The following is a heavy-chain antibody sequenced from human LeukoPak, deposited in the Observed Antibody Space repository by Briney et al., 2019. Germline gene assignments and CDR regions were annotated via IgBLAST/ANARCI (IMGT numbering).Heavy chain of an antibody. D-gene: IGHD4-17*01. V-gene: IGHV5-51*01. CDR3: ASQGSYGDYNHYYYYYMDV. CDR1: GYSFTIYW. J-gene: IGHJ6*03. CDR2: IYPGDSDT. Sequence: GETLNITRKGSGYSFTIYWIGWVRQMPGKGLEWMGIIYPGDSDTRYSPSLQGQVTMSPDKYISTAYLQWSSLEASDTAMYYCASQGSYGDYNHYYYYYMDVWGKGTTVTVSS.